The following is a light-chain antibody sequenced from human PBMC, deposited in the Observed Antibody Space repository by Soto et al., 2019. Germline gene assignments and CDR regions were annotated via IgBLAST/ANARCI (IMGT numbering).Light chain of an antibody. CDR2: AAS. CDR3: QQSYSTLLT. CDR1: QSISSY. V-gene: IGKV1-39*01. J-gene: IGKJ1*01. Sequence: DIQMTQSTSSLSASVGDRVTITCRASQSISSYLNWYQQKPGKAPKLLIYAASSLQSGVPSRFSGSGSGTDFTLTISSLQPEDFATYYCQQSYSTLLTFGQGTKVDIK.